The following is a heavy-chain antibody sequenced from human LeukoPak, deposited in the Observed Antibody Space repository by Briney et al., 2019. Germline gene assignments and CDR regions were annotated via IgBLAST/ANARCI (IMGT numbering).Heavy chain of an antibody. V-gene: IGHV3-23*01. CDR2: ISFSGTNT. Sequence: GGSLRLSCAASGFTFSSYAMSWVRQAPGRGLEWVSAISFSGTNTYYADSVKGRFTISRDNSKNTLYLQMNSLRAEDTAVYFCAKEVKAVTNWFDPWGQGTLVTVSS. J-gene: IGHJ5*02. CDR3: AKEVKAVTNWFDP. CDR1: GFTFSSYA. D-gene: IGHD6-19*01.